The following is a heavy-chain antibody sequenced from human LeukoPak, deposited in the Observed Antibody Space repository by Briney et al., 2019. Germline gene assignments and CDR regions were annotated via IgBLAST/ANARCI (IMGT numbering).Heavy chain of an antibody. Sequence: SETLSLTCTVSGDSISTYYWSWIRQPPGKGLEWIGNIFYTGSTNYNPSLKSRVTISVDTSKNQFSLKLRSVTAADTAVYYCARHGGYSNYYYAMDVWGQGTTVTVSS. V-gene: IGHV4-59*08. CDR1: GDSISTYY. CDR2: IFYTGST. CDR3: ARHGGYSNYYYAMDV. J-gene: IGHJ6*02. D-gene: IGHD4-11*01.